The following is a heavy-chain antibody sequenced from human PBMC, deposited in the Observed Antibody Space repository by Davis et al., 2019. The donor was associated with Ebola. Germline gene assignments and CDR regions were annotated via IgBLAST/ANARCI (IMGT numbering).Heavy chain of an antibody. Sequence: GESLKISCAASGFTFSDYYMSWIRQAPGKGLEWVSYISSSSSYTNYADSVKGRFTISRDNAKNSLYLQMNSLRAEDTAVYYCAREGRWLQFAAGANDYWGQGTLVTVSS. D-gene: IGHD5-24*01. CDR1: GFTFSDYY. V-gene: IGHV3-11*06. CDR2: ISSSSSYT. J-gene: IGHJ4*02. CDR3: AREGRWLQFAAGANDY.